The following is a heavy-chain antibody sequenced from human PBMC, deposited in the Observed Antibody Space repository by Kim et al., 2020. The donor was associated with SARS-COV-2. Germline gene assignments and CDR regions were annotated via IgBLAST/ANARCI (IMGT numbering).Heavy chain of an antibody. D-gene: IGHD6-6*01. J-gene: IGHJ3*02. CDR3: ARADSSGDAFDI. Sequence: SETLSLTGTVSGGSISSGGYYWSWIRQHPGKGLEWIGYIYYSGSTYYNPSLKSRVTISVDTSKNQFSLKLSSVTAADTAVYYCARADSSGDAFDIWGQGTMVTVSS. CDR1: GGSISSGGYY. CDR2: IYYSGST. V-gene: IGHV4-31*03.